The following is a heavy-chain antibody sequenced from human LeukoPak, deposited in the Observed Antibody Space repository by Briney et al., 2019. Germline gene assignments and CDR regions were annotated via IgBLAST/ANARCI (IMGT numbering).Heavy chain of an antibody. CDR3: ARDPGIYGSGSYRAHYYYYGMDV. CDR2: ISYDGSNK. CDR1: GFTFSSYA. D-gene: IGHD3-10*01. Sequence: PGRSLRLSCAASGFTFSSYAMHWVRQAPGKGLEWVAVISYDGSNKYYADSVKGRFTISRDNAKNSLYLQMNSLRAEDTAVYYCARDPGIYGSGSYRAHYYYYGMDVWGKGTTVTVSS. J-gene: IGHJ6*04. V-gene: IGHV3-30-3*01.